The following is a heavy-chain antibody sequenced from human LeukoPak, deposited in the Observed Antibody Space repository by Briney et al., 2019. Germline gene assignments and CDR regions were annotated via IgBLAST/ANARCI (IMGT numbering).Heavy chain of an antibody. CDR1: GYTFTSYD. J-gene: IGHJ1*01. CDR2: MNPNSGNT. D-gene: IGHD2-8*02. Sequence: VASVKVSCKASGYTFTSYDINWVRQATGQGLEWMGWMNPNSGNTGYSQKFQGRVTMTRNTSITTAYMELSSLRSEDTAVYYCARAGGTGPGNRHFQHWGHGTLVTVSS. V-gene: IGHV1-8*01. CDR3: ARAGGTGPGNRHFQH.